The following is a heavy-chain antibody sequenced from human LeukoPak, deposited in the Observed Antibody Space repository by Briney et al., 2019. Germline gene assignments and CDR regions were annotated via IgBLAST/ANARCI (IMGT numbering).Heavy chain of an antibody. CDR3: ARDRNDVYYSIDY. CDR2: INPSGGST. Sequence: ASVKVSCKASGYTFTSYYMHWVRQPPGQGLEWVGIINPSGGSTSYAQKFQGRVTMTRDTSTSTVYMELSSLRSEDTAVYYCARDRNDVYYSIDYWGQGTLVTVSS. CDR1: GYTFTSYY. J-gene: IGHJ4*02. D-gene: IGHD1-26*01. V-gene: IGHV1-46*01.